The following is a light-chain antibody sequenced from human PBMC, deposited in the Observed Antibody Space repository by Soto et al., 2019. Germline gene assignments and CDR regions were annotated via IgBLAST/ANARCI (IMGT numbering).Light chain of an antibody. CDR1: QSVTSRQ. CDR2: GIS. V-gene: IGKV3-20*01. Sequence: EIFLTQSVGPVSFSPGERAHLSCRASQSVTSRQLAWYQQKPGQPPRLLIYGISSRANGIPDRFSGSGSGTDFTLTISRLEPEDYTVYYCQQYGSSPTFGLGTKVDIK. CDR3: QQYGSSPT. J-gene: IGKJ1*01.